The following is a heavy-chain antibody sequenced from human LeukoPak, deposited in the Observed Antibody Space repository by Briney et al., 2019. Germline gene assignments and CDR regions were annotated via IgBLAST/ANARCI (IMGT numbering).Heavy chain of an antibody. CDR2: VSGSGDRM. Sequence: LSLTCTVSGGSISSGGYYWSWVRQAPGKGLEWVATVSGSGDRMYHADSVKGRFTISRDNSKNTIYLQMNSLRAEDTALYYCAKAAAAPGFDFWGQGTLVTVSS. D-gene: IGHD6-13*01. J-gene: IGHJ4*02. CDR3: AKAAAAPGFDF. V-gene: IGHV3-23*01. CDR1: GGSISSGGYY.